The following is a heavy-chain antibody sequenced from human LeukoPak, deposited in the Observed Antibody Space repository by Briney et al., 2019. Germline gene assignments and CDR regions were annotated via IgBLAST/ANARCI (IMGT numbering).Heavy chain of an antibody. J-gene: IGHJ3*02. D-gene: IGHD6-13*01. CDR3: ARGALAAADTADAFDI. V-gene: IGHV3-30*04. Sequence: GGSLRLSCAASGFTFSSYAMHWVRQAPGKGLEWVAVISYDGSNKYYADSVKGRFTISRDNSKNTLYLQMNSLRAEDTAVYYCARGALAAADTADAFDIWGQGTMVTVSS. CDR2: ISYDGSNK. CDR1: GFTFSSYA.